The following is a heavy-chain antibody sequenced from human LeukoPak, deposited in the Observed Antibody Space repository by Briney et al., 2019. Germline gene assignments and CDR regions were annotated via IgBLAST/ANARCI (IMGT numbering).Heavy chain of an antibody. Sequence: GGSLRLSCAASGFTFSSFEMSWVRQAPGKGLEWVSAISGSGGSAYYADSVKGRFTISRDNSRNSLSLQMNSLRAEGTALYYCAKTGYSSGWYRIWDYWGQRTLVTLSS. D-gene: IGHD6-19*01. CDR1: GFTFSSFE. J-gene: IGHJ4*02. V-gene: IGHV3-23*01. CDR2: ISGSGGSA. CDR3: AKTGYSSGWYRIWDY.